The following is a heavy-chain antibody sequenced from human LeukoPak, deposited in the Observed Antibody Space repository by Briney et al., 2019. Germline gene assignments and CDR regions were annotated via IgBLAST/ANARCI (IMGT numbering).Heavy chain of an antibody. V-gene: IGHV3-7*01. CDR2: IKQDGSEK. Sequence: GGCLRLSCAASGFTFSNYWMHWVRQAPGKGLEWVANIKQDGSEKYYVDSIKGRFTISRDNTKNSLYLQMNSLRAEDTAIYYCARGPITMVRGVRFYFEYWGQGTLVTVSS. J-gene: IGHJ4*02. CDR3: ARGPITMVRGVRFYFEY. CDR1: GFTFSNYW. D-gene: IGHD3-10*01.